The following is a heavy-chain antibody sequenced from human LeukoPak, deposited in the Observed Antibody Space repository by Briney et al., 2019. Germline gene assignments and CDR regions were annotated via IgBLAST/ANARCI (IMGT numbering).Heavy chain of an antibody. J-gene: IGHJ3*02. CDR1: GFTFSSYA. Sequence: GSLRLSCAASGFTFSSYAMSWVRQAPGKGLEWVSAISGSGGSTYYADSVKGRFTISRDNSKNTLYLQMNSLRAEDTAVYYCAKETSQYYYDSSGYPGDATFDIWGQGTMVTVSS. D-gene: IGHD3-22*01. CDR3: AKETSQYYYDSSGYPGDATFDI. CDR2: ISGSGGST. V-gene: IGHV3-23*01.